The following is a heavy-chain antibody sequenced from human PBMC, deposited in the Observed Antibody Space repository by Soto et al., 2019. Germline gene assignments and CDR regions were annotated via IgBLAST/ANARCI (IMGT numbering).Heavy chain of an antibody. CDR3: AKALSGSYYGSYYYYGMDV. V-gene: IGHV3-9*01. D-gene: IGHD1-26*01. CDR2: ISWNSGSI. J-gene: IGHJ6*02. CDR1: GFTFDDYA. Sequence: GGSLRLSCAASGFTFDDYAMHWVRQAPGKGLEWVSGISWNSGSIGYADSVKGRFTISRDNAKNSPYLQMNSLRAEDTALYYCAKALSGSYYGSYYYYGMDVWGQGTTVTVSS.